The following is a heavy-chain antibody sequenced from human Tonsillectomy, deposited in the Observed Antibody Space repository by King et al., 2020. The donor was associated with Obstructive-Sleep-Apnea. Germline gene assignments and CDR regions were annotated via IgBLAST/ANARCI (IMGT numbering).Heavy chain of an antibody. V-gene: IGHV5-10-1*03. CDR3: ARHSTVVTSGEDWFDP. Sequence: VQPVESGAEVKKPGESLRISCKGSGYSFTSYWISWVRQMPGKGLEWMGRIDPSDSYTNYSPSFQGHVTISADKSFSTAYLQWSSLKASDTAMYYCARHSTVVTSGEDWFDPWGQGTLVTVSS. J-gene: IGHJ5*02. CDR2: IDPSDSYT. CDR1: GYSFTSYW. D-gene: IGHD4-23*01.